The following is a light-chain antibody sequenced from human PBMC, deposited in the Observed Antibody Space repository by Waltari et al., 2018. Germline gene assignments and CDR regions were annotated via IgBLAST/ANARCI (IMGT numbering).Light chain of an antibody. V-gene: IGKV3-15*01. CDR3: QQYNNWPLT. CDR1: QSVSSN. CDR2: GAS. Sequence: EIVMTQSPATLSVSPGERATLSCRASQSVSSNLAWYQQKPGQAPRLLIYGASTMATCIPARFSGSGSGTEFTLTISSLQSEDFAVYYCQQYNNWPLTFGGGTKVEIK. J-gene: IGKJ4*01.